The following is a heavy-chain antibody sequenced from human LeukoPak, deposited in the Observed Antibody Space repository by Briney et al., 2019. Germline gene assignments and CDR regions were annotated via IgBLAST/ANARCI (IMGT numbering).Heavy chain of an antibody. CDR2: ISGSGGST. J-gene: IGHJ4*02. CDR3: AKSTQDYDFWSGYFSGFDY. D-gene: IGHD3-3*01. Sequence: GGSLRLSCAASGFTFSYYYMSGVRQAPGKGPEWVSAISGSGGSTYYADSVKGRFTISRDNSKNTLYLQMNSLRAEDTAVYYCAKSTQDYDFWSGYFSGFDYWGQGTLVTVSS. CDR1: GFTFSYYY. V-gene: IGHV3-23*01.